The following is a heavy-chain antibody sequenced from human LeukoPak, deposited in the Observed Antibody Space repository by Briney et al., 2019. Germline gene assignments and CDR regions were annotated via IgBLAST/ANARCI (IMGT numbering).Heavy chain of an antibody. Sequence: GASVKVSCKASGYTFTSTVFCWVRQAPGQGLEWMGWVSAYNGNTSYAQKFQGRVTMTTDTSTSTAYMELRSLRSDGTAVFFCARDAPQWRNAFDFWGQGTMVTVSS. D-gene: IGHD6-19*01. V-gene: IGHV1-18*01. J-gene: IGHJ3*01. CDR1: GYTFTSTV. CDR2: VSAYNGNT. CDR3: ARDAPQWRNAFDF.